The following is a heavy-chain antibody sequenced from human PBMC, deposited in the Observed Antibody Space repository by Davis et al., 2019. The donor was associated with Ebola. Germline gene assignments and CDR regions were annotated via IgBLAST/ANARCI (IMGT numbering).Heavy chain of an antibody. CDR3: ASLRRTITGMDDAFDI. J-gene: IGHJ3*02. Sequence: GESLKISCKASGYKFTDYWIGWVRQKPGKGLEWMGIIFPGDSDTRYSPSFRGQVTISADKSIKTAFLQWSSLKASDTAMYYCASLRRTITGMDDAFDIWGQGTMVTVSS. D-gene: IGHD2-8*02. V-gene: IGHV5-51*01. CDR1: GYKFTDYW. CDR2: IFPGDSDT.